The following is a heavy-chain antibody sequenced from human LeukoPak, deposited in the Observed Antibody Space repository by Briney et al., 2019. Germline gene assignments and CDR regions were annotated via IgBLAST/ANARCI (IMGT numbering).Heavy chain of an antibody. J-gene: IGHJ6*04. CDR3: ARDQAYGIAVAGTYYYGMDV. V-gene: IGHV1-69*05. CDR1: GGTFSSYA. Sequence: ASAKVNCKASGGTFSSYAISWVRQASGQGLEWIGSIIPIFGTTNYAQQFQGRVTITRDTSASTAYMEVSSLRSEDTAVYYCARDQAYGIAVAGTYYYGMDVWGKGTTVTVSS. D-gene: IGHD6-19*01. CDR2: IIPIFGTT.